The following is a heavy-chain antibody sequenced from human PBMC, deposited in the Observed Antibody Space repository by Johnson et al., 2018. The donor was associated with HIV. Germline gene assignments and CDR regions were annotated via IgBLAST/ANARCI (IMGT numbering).Heavy chain of an antibody. CDR3: AKVAVATAAGGVGLNI. CDR2: ISSSGSTK. V-gene: IGHV3-11*04. J-gene: IGHJ3*02. Sequence: QVQLVESGGGLVKPGGSLRLSCAVSGFTFSDYYMSWIRQAPGKGLEWVSYISSSGSTKYYADSVKGRFTISRDLSKNTLFLQMNSLRADDTAVYYCAKVAVATAAGGVGLNIWGPGTMVTVSS. CDR1: GFTFSDYY. D-gene: IGHD6-13*01.